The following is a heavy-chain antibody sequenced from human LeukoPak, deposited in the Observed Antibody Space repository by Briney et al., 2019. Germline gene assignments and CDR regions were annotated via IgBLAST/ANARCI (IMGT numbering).Heavy chain of an antibody. Sequence: SETLSLTCAVSGGSISTYYWNWIRQPPGNGLEWIGYIYYTGSTIYNPSLKSRVTISVDTSKNQFSLKLSSVTAADTAVYYCARIAVGAIGYTWFDPWGQGTLVTVSS. J-gene: IGHJ5*02. CDR3: ARIAVGAIGYTWFDP. V-gene: IGHV4-59*08. CDR2: IYYTGST. D-gene: IGHD6-19*01. CDR1: GGSISTYY.